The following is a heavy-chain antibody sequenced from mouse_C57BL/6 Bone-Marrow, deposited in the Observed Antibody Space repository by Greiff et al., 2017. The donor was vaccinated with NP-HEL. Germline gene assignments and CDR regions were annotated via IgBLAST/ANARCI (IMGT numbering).Heavy chain of an antibody. D-gene: IGHD2-1*01. V-gene: IGHV5-4*01. CDR1: GFTFSSYA. J-gene: IGHJ4*01. CDR2: ISDGGSYT. CDR3: ARGGYYGDGYAMEY. Sequence: EVQVVESGGGLVKPGGSLKLSCAASGFTFSSYAMSWVRPTPDKRLEWVATISDGGSYTSYPDNVTGRFTIPSYNAKHTLYLHMSHLKSEDTAMYYCARGGYYGDGYAMEYWGQGTSVTVSS.